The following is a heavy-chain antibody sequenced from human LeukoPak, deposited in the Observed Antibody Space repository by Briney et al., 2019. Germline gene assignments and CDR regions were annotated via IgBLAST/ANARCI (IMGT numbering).Heavy chain of an antibody. D-gene: IGHD3-3*02. J-gene: IGHJ4*02. CDR2: INHSGST. Sequence: SETLSLTCAVYGGSFSGYYWSWLRQPPGKGLEWIGEINHSGSTNYNPSLKSRVTISVDTSKNQFSLKLSSVTAADTAVYYCARGHFGSGNTTIFDYWGQGTLVTVSS. CDR1: GGSFSGYY. CDR3: ARGHFGSGNTTIFDY. V-gene: IGHV4-34*01.